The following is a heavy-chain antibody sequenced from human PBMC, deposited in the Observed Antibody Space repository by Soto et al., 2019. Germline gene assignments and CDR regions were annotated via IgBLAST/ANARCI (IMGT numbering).Heavy chain of an antibody. CDR1: GSNFKSSA. J-gene: IGHJ4*02. D-gene: IGHD3-10*01. CDR2: VGRDGVTV. V-gene: IGHV3-9*01. CDR3: VLSSADLVVLPFNIPFTS. Sequence: SLKLSCTASGSNFKSSAMHWVREVPGRGLEWVAGVGRDGVTVAYAESVQGRFTISRDHANSSAYLQLNGLRPGDTAIYFCVLSSADLVVLPFNIPFTSWGLGTTVPVS.